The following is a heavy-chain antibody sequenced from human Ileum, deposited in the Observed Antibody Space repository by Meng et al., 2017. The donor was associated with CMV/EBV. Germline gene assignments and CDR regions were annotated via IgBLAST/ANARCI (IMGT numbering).Heavy chain of an antibody. CDR2: ISGSGGST. Sequence: AASVFTFSIYAMSWVRHAPGKGLEWVSTISGSGGSTYYADSVKGRFTISRDNSKNTLYLQMNGLRAEDTAVYYCASGFSSGYYSLGYWGQGTLVTVSS. CDR1: VFTFSIYA. D-gene: IGHD3-22*01. J-gene: IGHJ4*02. V-gene: IGHV3-23*01. CDR3: ASGFSSGYYSLGY.